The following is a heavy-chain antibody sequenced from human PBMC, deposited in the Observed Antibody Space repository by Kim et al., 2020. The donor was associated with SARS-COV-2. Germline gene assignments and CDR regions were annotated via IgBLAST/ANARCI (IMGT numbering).Heavy chain of an antibody. J-gene: IGHJ4*01. CDR3: AKVGGSLFSIIYFDY. CDR1: GFTFSNYA. D-gene: IGHD3-3*02. Sequence: GGSLRLSCAASGFTFSNYAMTWVRQAPGKGLEWVSAISGAGGSTHYANSVKGRFTISRDNSKNTLYLEMNSLRPEDTALYYCAKVGGSLFSIIYFDYWGQGTLVTVSS. V-gene: IGHV3-23*01. CDR2: ISGAGGST.